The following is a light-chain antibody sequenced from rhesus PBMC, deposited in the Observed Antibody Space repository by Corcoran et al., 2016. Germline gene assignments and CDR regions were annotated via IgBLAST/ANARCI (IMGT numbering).Light chain of an antibody. CDR1: RNLEHSDGHAS. V-gene: IGKV2S8*01. J-gene: IGKJ2*01. CDR2: QVS. CDR3: VQGTTLPYS. Sequence: DIVMTQSPLSLPVTPGQPATISCSSIRNLEHSDGHASLRWLQRKPGHPPRPLFYQVSTRDSGVTDRVSGRGTGTNVTLKINRVEAEDVGIYYCVQGTTLPYSCGQGTKVEI.